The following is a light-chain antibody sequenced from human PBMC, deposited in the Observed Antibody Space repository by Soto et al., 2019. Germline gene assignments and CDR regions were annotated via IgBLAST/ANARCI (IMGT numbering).Light chain of an antibody. CDR1: QSVRSN. Sequence: EVVLTHSPDTLSLPPCERATLSFRASQSVRSNLAWYQQKPGQAPRLLIYGASTRATGLPARFSGSGSGTEFTLTISSLQSEDFAVYYCQQYDNWQWTFGQGTRLEIK. J-gene: IGKJ5*01. CDR2: GAS. V-gene: IGKV3-15*01. CDR3: QQYDNWQWT.